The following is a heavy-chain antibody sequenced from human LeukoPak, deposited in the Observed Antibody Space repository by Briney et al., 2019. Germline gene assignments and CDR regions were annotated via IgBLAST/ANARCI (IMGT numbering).Heavy chain of an antibody. Sequence: SETLSLTCAVYGGSFSGYYWSWIRQPPGKGLEWIGEINHSGSTNYNPSLKSRVTISVDTSKNQFSLKLSSVTAADTAVYYCARGRYYDYVWGSYRLRYYFDYWGQGTLVTVSS. CDR2: INHSGST. D-gene: IGHD3-16*02. CDR1: GGSFSGYY. CDR3: ARGRYYDYVWGSYRLRYYFDY. J-gene: IGHJ4*02. V-gene: IGHV4-34*01.